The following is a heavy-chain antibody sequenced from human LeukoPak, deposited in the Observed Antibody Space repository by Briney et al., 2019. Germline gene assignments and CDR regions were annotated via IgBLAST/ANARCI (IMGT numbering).Heavy chain of an antibody. J-gene: IGHJ4*02. V-gene: IGHV3-30*03. CDR1: GLTFSGYD. D-gene: IGHD6-6*01. CDR2: MSYGGQNE. CDR3: VGTIASRGSEY. Sequence: GGSLRLSCAASGLTFSGYDMHWVRQAPGKGPEWVAVMSYGGQNERYADSVKGRFTVSRDNPKNTVYLEMNNLRVDDTAMYYCVGTIASRGSEYWGQGALVAVSS.